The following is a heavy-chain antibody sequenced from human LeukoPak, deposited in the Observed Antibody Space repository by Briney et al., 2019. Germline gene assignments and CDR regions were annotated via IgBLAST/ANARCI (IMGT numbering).Heavy chain of an antibody. Sequence: GSLRLSCAASGFTFSDYYMSWIRQAPGKGLEWVSYISSSSSYTDYADSVKGRFTISRDNAKNSLNLQMNSLRAEDTAVYYCARDSGYSGYSDYWGQGTLVTVSS. CDR3: ARDSGYSGYSDY. V-gene: IGHV3-11*05. CDR2: ISSSSSYT. CDR1: GFTFSDYY. J-gene: IGHJ4*02. D-gene: IGHD5-12*01.